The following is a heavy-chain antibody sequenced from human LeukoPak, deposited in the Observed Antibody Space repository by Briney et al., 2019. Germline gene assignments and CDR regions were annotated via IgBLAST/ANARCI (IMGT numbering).Heavy chain of an antibody. CDR2: IYYSGST. CDR1: GSSISSYY. CDR3: ARVRRYYDSSGYYYYFDY. D-gene: IGHD3-22*01. V-gene: IGHV4-59*12. J-gene: IGHJ4*02. Sequence: SETLSLTCTVSGSSISSYYWSWIRQSPGKGLEWIGYIYYSGSTNYNPSLKSRVTISVDTSKNQFSLKLSSVTAADTAVYYCARVRRYYDSSGYYYYFDYWGQGTLVTVSS.